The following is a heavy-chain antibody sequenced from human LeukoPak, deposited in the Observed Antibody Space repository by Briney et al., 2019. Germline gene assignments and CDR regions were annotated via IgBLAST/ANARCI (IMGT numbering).Heavy chain of an antibody. Sequence: GGSLRLSCAASGFTFSSYAMHWVRQAPGKGLEWVAVISYDGSNKYYADSVKGRFTISRDNSKNTLYLQMNSLRAEDTAVYYCAREKGWLEGLNWGQGTLVTVSS. CDR2: ISYDGSNK. J-gene: IGHJ4*02. CDR3: AREKGWLEGLN. D-gene: IGHD5-12*01. V-gene: IGHV3-30-3*01. CDR1: GFTFSSYA.